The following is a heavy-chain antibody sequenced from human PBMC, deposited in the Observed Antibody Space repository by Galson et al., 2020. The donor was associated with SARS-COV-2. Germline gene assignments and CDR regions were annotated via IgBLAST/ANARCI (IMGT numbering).Heavy chain of an antibody. V-gene: IGHV1-69*13. CDR2: IIPIFGTA. J-gene: IGHJ4*02. Sequence: SVKVSCKASGGTFSSYAISWVRQAPGQGLEWMGGIIPIFGTANYAQKFQGRVTITADESTSTAYMELSSLRSEDTAVYYCARDSKFRLWPEWDDVKHDYWGQGTLVTVSS. CDR3: ARDSKFRLWPEWDDVKHDY. CDR1: GGTFSSYA. D-gene: IGHD5-18*01.